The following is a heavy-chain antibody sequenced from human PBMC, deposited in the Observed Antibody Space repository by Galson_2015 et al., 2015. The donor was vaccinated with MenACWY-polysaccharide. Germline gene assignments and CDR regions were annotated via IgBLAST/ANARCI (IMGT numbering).Heavy chain of an antibody. J-gene: IGHJ2*01. CDR1: GGSISSYY. D-gene: IGHD6-19*01. CDR3: ARAIAVAGQRRDFDL. V-gene: IGHV4-59*01. Sequence: TVSGGSISSYYWNWIRQPPGKGLEWVGYINYSGSTNHNPSLKSRVTMSVDTSKNQFSLNLTSVTDADTAVYYCARAIAVAGQRRDFDLCGRGTLVTVSS. CDR2: INYSGST.